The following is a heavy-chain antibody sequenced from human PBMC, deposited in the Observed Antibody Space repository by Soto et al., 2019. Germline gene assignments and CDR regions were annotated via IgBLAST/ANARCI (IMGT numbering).Heavy chain of an antibody. V-gene: IGHV5-51*01. Sequence: PGESLKISCQTSGYSFTAYWVAWVRQTPGRGLEWMGIIYPADSDIRYSPSFQGQVTISADRSISTVYLQWTSLKASDTAMYFCARQDGFGLYYFDYWGQGXPVTVYS. CDR1: GYSFTAYW. CDR3: ARQDGFGLYYFDY. D-gene: IGHD3-10*01. J-gene: IGHJ4*02. CDR2: IYPADSDI.